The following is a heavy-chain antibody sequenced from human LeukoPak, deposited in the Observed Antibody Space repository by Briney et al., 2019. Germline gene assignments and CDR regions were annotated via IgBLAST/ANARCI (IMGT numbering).Heavy chain of an antibody. CDR2: IDPADSYT. Sequence: ESLKISCKGSGYTFSSYFITWVRQMPGRGLEWMGRIDPADSYTKYSPSFQGHVTTSADKSISTAFLQWGSLKASDTAIYYGTLEVGHSGPYWGQGTLVTVSS. D-gene: IGHD3-10*01. J-gene: IGHJ4*02. CDR3: TLEVGHSGPY. V-gene: IGHV5-10-1*01. CDR1: GYTFSSYF.